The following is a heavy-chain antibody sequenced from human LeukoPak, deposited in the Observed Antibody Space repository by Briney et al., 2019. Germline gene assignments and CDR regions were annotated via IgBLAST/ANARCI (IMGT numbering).Heavy chain of an antibody. CDR1: GFTFSSYS. J-gene: IGHJ4*02. Sequence: PGGSLRLSCAASGFTFSSYSMNWVRQAPGKGLESVSSISSSSSYIYYADSVKGRFTISRDNTKNSLYLQMNSLRAEDTAVYYCARGAIVGATLFDYWGQGTLVTVSS. V-gene: IGHV3-21*01. CDR3: ARGAIVGATLFDY. CDR2: ISSSSSYI. D-gene: IGHD1-26*01.